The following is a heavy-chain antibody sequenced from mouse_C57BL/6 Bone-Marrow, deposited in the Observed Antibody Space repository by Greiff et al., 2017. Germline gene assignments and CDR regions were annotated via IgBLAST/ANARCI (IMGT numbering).Heavy chain of an antibody. CDR2: IFPGCGST. D-gene: IGHD1-1*01. V-gene: IGHV1-75*01. CDR3: AREGVYYGSSYSYFDV. Sequence: QVQLQQSGPELVKPGASVKISCKASGYTFTAYYINWVKQRPGQGLEWIGWIFPGCGSTYYNEKFKGKATLTVDKSSSTAYMLLSSLTSEDSAVYFCAREGVYYGSSYSYFDVWGTGTTGTVSS. J-gene: IGHJ1*03. CDR1: GYTFTAYY.